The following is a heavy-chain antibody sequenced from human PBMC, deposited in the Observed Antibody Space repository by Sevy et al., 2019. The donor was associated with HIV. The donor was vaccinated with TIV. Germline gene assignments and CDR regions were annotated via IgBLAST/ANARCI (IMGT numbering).Heavy chain of an antibody. D-gene: IGHD1-1*01. CDR2: TIPLFGTT. Sequence: ASVKVSCKASGGPFNTYAITWIRQAPGQGLEWMGGTIPLFGTTTYAHHFQGRITITADESRTTAYMELSSLRSEDTAVYYCASERGGPVQLERLTSYYGMDIWGQGTTVTVSS. V-gene: IGHV1-69*13. J-gene: IGHJ6*02. CDR3: ASERGGPVQLERLTSYYGMDI. CDR1: GGPFNTYA.